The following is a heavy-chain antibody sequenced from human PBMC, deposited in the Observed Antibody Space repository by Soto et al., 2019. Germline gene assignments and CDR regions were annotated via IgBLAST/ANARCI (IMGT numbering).Heavy chain of an antibody. J-gene: IGHJ5*02. D-gene: IGHD5-18*01. CDR3: ARMASFGSLHWFDP. V-gene: IGHV1-8*01. Sequence: VKVSCKASAYIFANHDVSWVRQPIGQGLEWMGWMNPGSGDTGYAQKVQGRVNMTRNISIATDYMYLSSMRADDTAICYCARMASFGSLHWFDPWGQVNLVTV. CDR2: MNPGSGDT. CDR1: AYIFANHD.